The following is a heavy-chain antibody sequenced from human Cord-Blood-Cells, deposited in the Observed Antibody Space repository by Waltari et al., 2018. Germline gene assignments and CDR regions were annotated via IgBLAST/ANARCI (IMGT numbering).Heavy chain of an antibody. J-gene: IGHJ2*01. CDR3: ARDLGIAAYWYFDL. D-gene: IGHD6-13*01. Sequence: QVQLQESGPGLVKPSETLSLTCTDPGGPISSYYWSWIRQPPGKGLEWIGYIYYSGSTNYNPSLKSRVTISVDTSKNQFSLKLSSVTAADTAVYYCARDLGIAAYWYFDLWGRGTLVTVSS. CDR2: IYYSGST. CDR1: GGPISSYY. V-gene: IGHV4-59*01.